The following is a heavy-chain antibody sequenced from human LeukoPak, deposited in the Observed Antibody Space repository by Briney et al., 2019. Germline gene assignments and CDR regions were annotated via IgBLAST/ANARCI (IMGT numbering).Heavy chain of an antibody. V-gene: IGHV3-33*01. J-gene: IGHJ4*02. D-gene: IGHD3-10*01. Sequence: PGRSLRLSCATSGFTFSSYGIYWVRQAPGKGLEWVAVIWSDGINKYYADSVKGRFTLSRDNSKNTVYLHMNSLRAEDTALYYCARDRVWSRRGGYFDYWGQETLVTVSS. CDR3: ARDRVWSRRGGYFDY. CDR2: IWSDGINK. CDR1: GFTFSSYG.